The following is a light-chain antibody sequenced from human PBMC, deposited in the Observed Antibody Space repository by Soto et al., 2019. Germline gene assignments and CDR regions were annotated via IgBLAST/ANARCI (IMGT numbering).Light chain of an antibody. J-gene: IGKJ5*01. CDR3: QQRSNWLIT. CDR1: ESVSRN. V-gene: IGKV3-11*01. Sequence: EVVMTQSPATLSVSPGERATLSCRASESVSRNLAWYQQKPGQAPRLLIYDASTRATGIPDRFSGGGSGTDFTLTISSLEPEDLAVYYCQQRSNWLITFGQGTRLEIK. CDR2: DAS.